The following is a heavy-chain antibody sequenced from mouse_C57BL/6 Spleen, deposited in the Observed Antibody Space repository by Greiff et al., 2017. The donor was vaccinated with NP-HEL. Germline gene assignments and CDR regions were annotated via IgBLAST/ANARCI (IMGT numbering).Heavy chain of an antibody. CDR3: ARRKGTGTGYFDY. Sequence: QVQLQQSGPELVKPGASVKISCKASGYAFSSSWMNWVKQRPGKGLEWIGRIYPGDGDTNYNGKFKGKATLTADKSSSTAYMQLSSLTSEDSAVYFCARRKGTGTGYFDYWGQGTTLTVSS. V-gene: IGHV1-82*01. CDR2: IYPGDGDT. CDR1: GYAFSSSW. D-gene: IGHD4-1*01. J-gene: IGHJ2*01.